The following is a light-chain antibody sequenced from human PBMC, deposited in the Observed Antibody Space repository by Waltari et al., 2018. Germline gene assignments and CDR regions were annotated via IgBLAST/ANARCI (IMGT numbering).Light chain of an antibody. CDR2: RNN. V-gene: IGLV1-47*01. CDR3: ASWDNSLSGFWV. CDR1: SSDIGSTF. J-gene: IGLJ3*02. Sequence: QSVLTQPPSASGTPGQRITISCSGSSSDIGSTFVHWYQHFPGTAPKLLIYRNNPRPSGVPDRFAASKSGTSASLAISDLRSEDEAHYYCASWDNSLSGFWVFGGGTKVTVL.